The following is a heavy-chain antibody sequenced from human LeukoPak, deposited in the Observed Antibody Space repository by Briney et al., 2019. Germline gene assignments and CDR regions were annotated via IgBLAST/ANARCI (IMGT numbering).Heavy chain of an antibody. CDR3: ARVSIAARPGYFDY. J-gene: IGHJ4*02. Sequence: GGSLRLSCAASGFTFSSYSMNWVRQAPGKGLEWVSSISSSSSYIYYADSVKGRFTISRDNAKNSLYLQMNSLRAEDTAVYYCARVSIAARPGYFDYWGQGTLVTVSS. CDR2: ISSSSSYI. D-gene: IGHD6-6*01. V-gene: IGHV3-21*01. CDR1: GFTFSSYS.